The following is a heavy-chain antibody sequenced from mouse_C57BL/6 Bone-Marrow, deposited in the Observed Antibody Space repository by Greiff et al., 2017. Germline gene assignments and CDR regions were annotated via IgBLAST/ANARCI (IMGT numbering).Heavy chain of an antibody. CDR3: ARYPISYYAMDY. D-gene: IGHD1-1*01. V-gene: IGHV5-12*01. CDR2: ISNGGGST. Sequence: EVKLMESGGGLVQPGGSLKLSCAASGFTFSDYYMYWVRQTPEKRLEWVAYISNGGGSTYYPDTVKGRVTISRDNAKNTLYLQMSRLKSEDTAMYYCARYPISYYAMDYWGQGTSVTVSS. J-gene: IGHJ4*01. CDR1: GFTFSDYY.